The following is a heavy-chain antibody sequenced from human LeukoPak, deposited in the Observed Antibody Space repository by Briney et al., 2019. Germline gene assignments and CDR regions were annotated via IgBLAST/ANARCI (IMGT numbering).Heavy chain of an antibody. Sequence: ASVKVSCKASGYTFTSYYMHWVRQAPGQGLEWMGIINPSGGSTSYAQKFQGRVTMTRDTPTSTVYMELSSLRSEDTAVYYCARGREWLFDLDYYGMDVWGQGTTVTVSS. CDR1: GYTFTSYY. V-gene: IGHV1-46*01. J-gene: IGHJ6*02. CDR3: ARGREWLFDLDYYGMDV. D-gene: IGHD5-12*01. CDR2: INPSGGST.